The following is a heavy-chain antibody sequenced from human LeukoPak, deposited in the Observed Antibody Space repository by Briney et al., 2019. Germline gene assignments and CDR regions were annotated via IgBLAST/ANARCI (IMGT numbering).Heavy chain of an antibody. D-gene: IGHD3-9*01. Sequence: GGSLRLSCAASGFIFRNYAMSWVRQAPGKGLEWVSSITGSGDTTYYADSVKGRFTFSRDNSKSTLYVEMNTLRAEDTAVYYCAKWGDYDILTGYYVSDFWGQGTLVTVSS. J-gene: IGHJ4*02. CDR2: ITGSGDTT. V-gene: IGHV3-23*01. CDR3: AKWGDYDILTGYYVSDF. CDR1: GFIFRNYA.